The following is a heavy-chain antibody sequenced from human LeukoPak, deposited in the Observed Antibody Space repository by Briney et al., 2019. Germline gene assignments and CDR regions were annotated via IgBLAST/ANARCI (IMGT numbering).Heavy chain of an antibody. D-gene: IGHD1-20*01. J-gene: IGHJ4*02. CDR1: GFTFSNYA. Sequence: PGGFLRLSCAVSGFTFSNYAMNWVRQAPGEGLQWVSLLSSSGATTYYADSVKGRFTISRDNSKNTLYLQMNSLGAEDTAVYYCARGAITGRSYFDYWGQGTLVTVS. CDR3: ARGAITGRSYFDY. CDR2: LSSSGATT. V-gene: IGHV3-23*01.